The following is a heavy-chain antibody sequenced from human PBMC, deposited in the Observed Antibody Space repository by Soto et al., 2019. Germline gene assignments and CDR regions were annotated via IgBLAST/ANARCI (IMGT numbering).Heavy chain of an antibody. J-gene: IGHJ4*02. CDR3: ARHKFLEWLLPIDY. D-gene: IGHD3-3*01. CDR2: IYYSGST. CDR1: GGSISSSSYY. Sequence: SETLSLTCTVSGGSISSSSYYWGWIRQPPGKGLEWIGSIYYSGSTYYNPSLKSRVTISVDTSKNQFSLKLSSVTAADTAVYYCARHKFLEWLLPIDYWGQGTLVTVSS. V-gene: IGHV4-39*01.